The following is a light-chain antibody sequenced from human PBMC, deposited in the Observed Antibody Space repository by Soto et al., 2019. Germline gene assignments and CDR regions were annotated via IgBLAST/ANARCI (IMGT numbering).Light chain of an antibody. J-gene: IGKJ1*01. Sequence: DIQMTQSPSTLSASVGDRVTITCRASQSISSWLAWYQQKPGKAPKLLIYDASSLESGVPSRFSGSGSGTEFTLPISSLQPDDFATYYCQQYNSYSQRTFGQGTKVDIK. V-gene: IGKV1-5*01. CDR3: QQYNSYSQRT. CDR1: QSISSW. CDR2: DAS.